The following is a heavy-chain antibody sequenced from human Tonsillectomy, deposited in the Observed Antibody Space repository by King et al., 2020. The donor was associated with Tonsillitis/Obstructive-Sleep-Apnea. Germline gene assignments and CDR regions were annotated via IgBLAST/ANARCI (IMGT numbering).Heavy chain of an antibody. Sequence: VQLQESGPGLVKPSETLSLTCTVSGDSISSYYWSWIRPPPGKGLEWIGYIYYSGSTNYNPSLKSRVTISIDTSKNQLSLKLGSVTATDTAVYYCVSGGGYYYMDVWGKGTTVTVSS. D-gene: IGHD4-23*01. CDR2: IYYSGST. V-gene: IGHV4-59*08. CDR1: GDSISSYY. CDR3: VSGGGYYYMDV. J-gene: IGHJ6*03.